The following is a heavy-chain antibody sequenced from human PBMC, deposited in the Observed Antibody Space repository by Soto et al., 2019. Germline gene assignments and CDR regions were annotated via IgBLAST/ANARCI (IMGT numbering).Heavy chain of an antibody. CDR3: ARVIGTDYDYVWGSYRPPNWFDP. CDR1: GGSISSYY. J-gene: IGHJ5*02. CDR2: IYYSGST. Sequence: SETLSLTCTVSGGSISSYYWSWIRQPPGKGLEWIGYIYYSGSTNYNPSLKSRVTISVDTSKNQFSLKLSSVTTADTAVYYCARVIGTDYDYVWGSYRPPNWFDPWGQGTLVTVSS. V-gene: IGHV4-59*01. D-gene: IGHD3-16*02.